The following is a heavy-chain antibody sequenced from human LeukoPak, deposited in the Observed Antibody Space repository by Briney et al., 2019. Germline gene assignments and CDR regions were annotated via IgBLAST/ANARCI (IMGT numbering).Heavy chain of an antibody. V-gene: IGHV4-38-2*02. J-gene: IGHJ6*03. CDR3: SGSSIPYYYYYMDV. CDR1: GYSISSGYY. Sequence: SETLSLTCTVSGYSISSGYYWGWIRQPPGKGLEWIGSIYHNGVTFSNASLKSRVTISVDTSKNQFSLKLSSVTAADTAVYYCSGSSIPYYYYYMDVWGKGTTVTISS. CDR2: IYHNGVT. D-gene: IGHD3-10*01.